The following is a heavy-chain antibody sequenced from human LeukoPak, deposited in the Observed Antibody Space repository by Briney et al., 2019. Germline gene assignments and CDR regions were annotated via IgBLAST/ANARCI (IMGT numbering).Heavy chain of an antibody. CDR3: ARDLSQLWFHY. J-gene: IGHJ4*02. CDR2: IIPIFGTA. CDR1: GGTFSSYA. Sequence: SVRVSCTASGGTFSSYAISWVRQAPGKGLEWMGGIIPIFGTANYAQKFQGRFTITADESTSTAYMELSSLRSEDTAVYYCARDLSQLWFHYWGQGTLVTVSS. D-gene: IGHD5-18*01. V-gene: IGHV1-69*13.